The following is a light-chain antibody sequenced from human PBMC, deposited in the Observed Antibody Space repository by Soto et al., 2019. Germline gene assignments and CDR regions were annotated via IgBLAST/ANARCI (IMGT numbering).Light chain of an antibody. V-gene: IGKV3-15*01. CDR2: DAS. CDR3: QQLTNFRFT. Sequence: ELVLTQSPATLSVSPGERATLSCRASQGVGSTVAWYQQKPGQAPRLLIYDASTRATGIPARFSGDGSGTEFTLTISSLQSDDFATYYCQQLTNFRFTFGQGTKLDIK. J-gene: IGKJ2*01. CDR1: QGVGST.